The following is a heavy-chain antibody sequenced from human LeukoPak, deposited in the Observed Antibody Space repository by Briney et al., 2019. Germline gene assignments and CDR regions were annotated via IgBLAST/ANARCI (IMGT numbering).Heavy chain of an antibody. D-gene: IGHD4/OR15-4a*01. V-gene: IGHV4-34*01. J-gene: IGHJ4*02. CDR2: INRSGST. Sequence: SETLSLTCTVSGGSISSYYWSWIRQSPEKGLEWIGDINRSGSTDYNPALRSRASISMDTSKNQFSLKLRSVTAADTAVYYCARGGAADYWGQGTLVTVSS. CDR3: ARGGAADY. CDR1: GGSISSYY.